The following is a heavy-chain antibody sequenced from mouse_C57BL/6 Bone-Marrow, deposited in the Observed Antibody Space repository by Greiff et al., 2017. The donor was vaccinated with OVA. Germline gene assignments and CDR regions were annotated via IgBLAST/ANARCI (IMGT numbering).Heavy chain of an antibody. V-gene: IGHV5-6*01. CDR1: GFTFSSYG. J-gene: IGHJ2*01. CDR3: ARQFPYYFDY. Sequence: EVMLVESGGDLVKPGGSLKLSCAASGFTFSSYGMSWVRQTPDKRLEWVATISSGGSYTYYPASVKGRFTISRDNPKNTLYLQMSSLKSKDTAMYYCARQFPYYFDYWGQGTTLTVSS. CDR2: ISSGGSYT.